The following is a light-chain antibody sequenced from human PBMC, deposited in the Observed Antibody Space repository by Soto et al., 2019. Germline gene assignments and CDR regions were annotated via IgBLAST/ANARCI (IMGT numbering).Light chain of an antibody. Sequence: EIVLTQSPATLSLSPGERATLSCRASQGISSFLAWYQHKPAQSPRLLIYDASNRATGIPARFSGSGSRTDFTLPISSLEPEDFAVYYCQQRGNWPLTFGGGTKVEIK. CDR1: QGISSF. J-gene: IGKJ4*01. CDR3: QQRGNWPLT. V-gene: IGKV3-11*01. CDR2: DAS.